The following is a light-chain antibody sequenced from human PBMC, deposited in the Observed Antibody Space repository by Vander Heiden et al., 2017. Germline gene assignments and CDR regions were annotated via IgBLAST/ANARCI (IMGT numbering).Light chain of an antibody. Sequence: DIQMTQSPSSLSASVGDRVTITCRASQSISSYLNWYQQKAGKAPKLLICTTSSLQSGVPSRFSGSGSGTDFTLTISSLQPEESATYYCQQSYSTARWTFGQGTKVEIK. CDR1: QSISSY. J-gene: IGKJ1*01. V-gene: IGKV1-39*01. CDR2: TTS. CDR3: QQSYSTARWT.